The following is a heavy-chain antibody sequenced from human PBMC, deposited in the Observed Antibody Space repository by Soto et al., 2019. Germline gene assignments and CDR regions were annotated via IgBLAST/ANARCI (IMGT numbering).Heavy chain of an antibody. CDR1: GFTLTSYA. J-gene: IGHJ4*02. D-gene: IGHD6-13*01. CDR2: ISGSGGTT. V-gene: IGHV3-23*01. Sequence: GGSLRLSCAASGFTLTSYAMSWVRQAPGKGPEWVSAISGSGGTTHYADAVKGRFTISRDNSKNTLYLQMNSLRAEDTAIYYCAKHTASTWGPLGDYWGQGTLVTVSS. CDR3: AKHTASTWGPLGDY.